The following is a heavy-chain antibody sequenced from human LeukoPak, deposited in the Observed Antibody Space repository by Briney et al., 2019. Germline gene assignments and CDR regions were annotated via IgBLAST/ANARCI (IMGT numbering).Heavy chain of an antibody. D-gene: IGHD2-2*01. CDR3: ARNNRNQYCSSTSCYTSFDY. Sequence: SETLSLTCTVSGGSISGYYWSWIRQPAGKGLEWIGRIYPSGSTTYNPSLTSRVAMSVDTSKNQFSLKLTSVTAADTAVYYCARNNRNQYCSSTSCYTSFDYWGQGTLVTVSS. V-gene: IGHV4-4*07. CDR2: IYPSGST. CDR1: GGSISGYY. J-gene: IGHJ4*02.